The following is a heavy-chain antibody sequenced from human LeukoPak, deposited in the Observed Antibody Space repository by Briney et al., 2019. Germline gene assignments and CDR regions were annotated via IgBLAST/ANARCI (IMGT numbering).Heavy chain of an antibody. CDR2: INPNSGGT. Sequence: ASVKVSCKASGYTFTGYYMHWVRQAPGQGLEWMGWINPNSGGTNYAQKFQGRVTMTRDTSISTAYMELSRLRSDDTAVYYCARGYCSGTSCYAIFDYWGQGTLVTVSS. CDR1: GYTFTGYY. D-gene: IGHD2-2*01. CDR3: ARGYCSGTSCYAIFDY. J-gene: IGHJ4*02. V-gene: IGHV1-2*02.